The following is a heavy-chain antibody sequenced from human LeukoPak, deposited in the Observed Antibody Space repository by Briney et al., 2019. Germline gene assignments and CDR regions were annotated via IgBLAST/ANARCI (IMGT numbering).Heavy chain of an antibody. Sequence: NPSETLSLTCTVSGGSISSGSYYWSWIRQPAGKGLEWIGRIYTSGSTNYNPSLKSRVTISVDTSKNQFSLKLSSVTAADTAVYYCASCSSTVRYYYMDVWGKGTTVTISS. D-gene: IGHD2-2*01. V-gene: IGHV4-61*02. J-gene: IGHJ6*03. CDR1: GGSISSGSYY. CDR3: ASCSSTVRYYYMDV. CDR2: IYTSGST.